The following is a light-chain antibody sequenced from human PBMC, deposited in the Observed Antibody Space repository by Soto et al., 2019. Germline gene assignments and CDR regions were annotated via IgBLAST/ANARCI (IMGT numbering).Light chain of an antibody. CDR3: LQDFNYPWT. CDR2: ATS. J-gene: IGKJ1*01. V-gene: IGKV1-6*01. Sequence: AIQVTQSPSSLSASVGDRVTITCRASQDIRSDLGWYQQKPGKAPKLLIFATSTLQSGVPSRFSGTGSGTDFTLTISSLQPEDFETYYCLQDFNYPWTFGQGTKVDIK. CDR1: QDIRSD.